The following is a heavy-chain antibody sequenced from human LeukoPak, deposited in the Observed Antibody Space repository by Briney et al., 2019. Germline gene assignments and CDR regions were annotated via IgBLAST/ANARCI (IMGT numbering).Heavy chain of an antibody. CDR2: INPNSGGT. J-gene: IGHJ4*02. D-gene: IGHD5-24*01. CDR1: GYTFTTYT. CDR3: ARDQMASYYTFDY. V-gene: IGHV1-2*02. Sequence: WASVKVSCKASGYTFTTYTLNWVRQAPGQGLEWMGWINPNSGGTNYAQKFQGRVTMTRDTSITTAYMELTRLGSDDTAVYYCARDQMASYYTFDYWGQGTLVTVSS.